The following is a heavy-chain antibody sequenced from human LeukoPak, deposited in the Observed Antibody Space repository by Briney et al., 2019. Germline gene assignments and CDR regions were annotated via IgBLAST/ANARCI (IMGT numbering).Heavy chain of an antibody. CDR2: IYYSGST. CDR3: ARDLYGDYYFDY. J-gene: IGHJ4*02. Sequence: ETLSLTCTVSGDSMNTYYWNWIRQPPGKGLEWIGYIYYSGSTNYNPSLKSRVTISVDTSKNQFSLKLSSVTAADTAVYYCARDLYGDYYFDYWGQGTLVTVSS. V-gene: IGHV4-59*01. D-gene: IGHD4-17*01. CDR1: GDSMNTYY.